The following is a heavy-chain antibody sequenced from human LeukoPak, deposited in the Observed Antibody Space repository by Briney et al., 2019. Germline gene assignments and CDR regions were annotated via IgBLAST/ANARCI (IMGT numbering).Heavy chain of an antibody. Sequence: PGGSLRLSCAASGFTFSSYSMDWVRQAPGKGLEWVSSISSSSSYIYYADSVKGRFTISRDNAKNSLYLQMNSLRAEDTAVYYCARDYGLGYCSGGSCYRPHDAFDIWGQGTMVTVSS. J-gene: IGHJ3*02. CDR1: GFTFSSYS. CDR2: ISSSSSYI. D-gene: IGHD2-15*01. V-gene: IGHV3-21*01. CDR3: ARDYGLGYCSGGSCYRPHDAFDI.